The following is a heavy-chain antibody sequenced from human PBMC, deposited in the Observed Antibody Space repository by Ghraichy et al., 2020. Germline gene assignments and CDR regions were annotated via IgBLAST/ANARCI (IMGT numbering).Heavy chain of an antibody. CDR3: AKVVVSYDFWSGYYRDGDWYFDL. CDR2: ISYDGSNK. Sequence: GGSLRLSCAASGFTFSSYSMNWVRQAPGNGLEWVAVISYDGSNKYYADSVKGRFTISRDNSKNTLYLQMNSLRAEDTAVYYCAKVVVSYDFWSGYYRDGDWYFDLWGRGTLVTVSS. J-gene: IGHJ2*01. D-gene: IGHD3-3*01. CDR1: GFTFSSYS. V-gene: IGHV3-30*18.